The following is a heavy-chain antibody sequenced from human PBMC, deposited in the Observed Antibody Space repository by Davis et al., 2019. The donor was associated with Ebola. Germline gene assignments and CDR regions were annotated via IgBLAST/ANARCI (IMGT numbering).Heavy chain of an antibody. CDR3: ASFFRYGGNSHAFDI. CDR2: INHSGST. CDR1: GGSFSGYY. D-gene: IGHD4-23*01. J-gene: IGHJ3*02. V-gene: IGHV4-34*01. Sequence: MPSETLSLTCAVYGGSFSGYYWSWIRQPPGKGLEWIGEINHSGSTYYNPSLKSRVTISVDTSKNQFSLKLSSVTAADTAVYYCASFFRYGGNSHAFDIWGQGTMVTVSS.